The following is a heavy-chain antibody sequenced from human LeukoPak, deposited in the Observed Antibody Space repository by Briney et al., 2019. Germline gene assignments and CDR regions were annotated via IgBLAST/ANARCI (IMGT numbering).Heavy chain of an antibody. CDR1: GFTFSSYS. V-gene: IGHV3-48*01. CDR2: IRSSSSTI. J-gene: IGHJ6*03. D-gene: IGHD6-13*01. CDR3: ARDGSGSSSWYWPNYYYYYMDV. Sequence: PGGSLRLSCAASGFTFSSYSMNWVRQAPGKGLEWVSYIRSSSSTIYYADSVKGRFTISRDNAKNSLYLQMNSLRAEDTAVYYCARDGSGSSSWYWPNYYYYYMDVWGKGTTVTVSS.